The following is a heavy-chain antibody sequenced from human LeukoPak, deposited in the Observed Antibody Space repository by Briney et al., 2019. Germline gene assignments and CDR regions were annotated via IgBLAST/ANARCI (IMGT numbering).Heavy chain of an antibody. CDR3: ARASGYCSSTSCYESFDY. CDR1: GYTFTGYY. CDR2: INPNSGGT. V-gene: IGHV1-2*04. J-gene: IGHJ4*02. D-gene: IGHD2-2*03. Sequence: GASVKVSCKASGYTFTGYYMHWVRQAPGQGLEWMGWINPNSGGTNYAQKFQGWVTMTRDTSISTGYMELSRPRSDDTAVYYCARASGYCSSTSCYESFDYWGQGTLVTVSS.